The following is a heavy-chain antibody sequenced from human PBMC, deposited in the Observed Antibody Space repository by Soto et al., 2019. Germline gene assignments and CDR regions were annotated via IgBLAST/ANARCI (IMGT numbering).Heavy chain of an antibody. Sequence: QVHLVQSGAEVKRPGSSVRVSCRASGGTFYTYAFTWVRQAPGQGLEWMGVITPMIGTTKYAHKFHGRVTFSADEAALTAYMELSNLRSDDTPVYYCGRDVSVMTSVFGFWGQGTLITFSS. J-gene: IGHJ4*02. CDR3: GRDVSVMTSVFGF. CDR2: ITPMIGTT. CDR1: GGTFYTYA. D-gene: IGHD3-10*01. V-gene: IGHV1-69*01.